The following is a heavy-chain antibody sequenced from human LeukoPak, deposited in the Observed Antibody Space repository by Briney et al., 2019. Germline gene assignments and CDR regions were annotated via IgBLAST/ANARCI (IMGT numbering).Heavy chain of an antibody. D-gene: IGHD6-13*01. CDR2: IYPGDSDT. CDR1: GYSFPSYW. V-gene: IGHV5-51*01. J-gene: IGHJ4*02. CDR3: ARRLGSSTPFDY. Sequence: GESLKISCKGSGYSFPSYWISWVRQMPGKGLEWMGIIYPGDSDTRYSPSFQGQVTISADKSINTAYLQWSVLKASDTAIYYRARRLGSSTPFDYWGQGTLVPVSS.